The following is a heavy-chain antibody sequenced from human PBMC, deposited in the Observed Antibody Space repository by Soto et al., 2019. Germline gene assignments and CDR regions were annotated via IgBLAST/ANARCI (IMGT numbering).Heavy chain of an antibody. CDR3: ASIPRGNTFGWFDY. Sequence: QESGPGLVKPSETLSLTCTVSGGSISSYYWSWIRQPPGKGLEWIGYIYHSGSTKYNPSLNSRVTISMDSSRHQFSLKLSFVTAADTAIYYCASIPRGNTFGWFDYWGQGSLVTVSS. J-gene: IGHJ4*02. V-gene: IGHV4-59*01. CDR2: IYHSGST. D-gene: IGHD5-18*01. CDR1: GGSISSYY.